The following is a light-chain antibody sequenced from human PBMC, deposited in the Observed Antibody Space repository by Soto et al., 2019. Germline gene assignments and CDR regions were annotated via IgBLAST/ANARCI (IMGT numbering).Light chain of an antibody. Sequence: EIVLTQSPCILSLSPGERASLSCGASQSISSSFLAWYQQKPGRAPRLLIYGASSRATGIPDRFSGTGSETDFTLTISRLEPEDFAVYYCQQYDNSPITFGQGTRLEI. V-gene: IGKV3-20*01. J-gene: IGKJ5*01. CDR3: QQYDNSPIT. CDR2: GAS. CDR1: QSISSSF.